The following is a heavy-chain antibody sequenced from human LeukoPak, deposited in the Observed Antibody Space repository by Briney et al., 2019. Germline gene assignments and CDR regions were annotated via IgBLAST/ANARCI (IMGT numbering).Heavy chain of an antibody. CDR3: ARSAQPEQQLEEFDY. V-gene: IGHV1-69*13. J-gene: IGHJ4*02. CDR2: IIPIFGTA. Sequence: EASVKVSCKASGGTFSSYAISWVRQAPGQGLEWMGGIIPIFGTANYAQKFQGRVTITADESTSTAYMELSSLRSEDTAVYYCARSAQPEQQLEEFDYWGQGTLVTVSS. D-gene: IGHD6-13*01. CDR1: GGTFSSYA.